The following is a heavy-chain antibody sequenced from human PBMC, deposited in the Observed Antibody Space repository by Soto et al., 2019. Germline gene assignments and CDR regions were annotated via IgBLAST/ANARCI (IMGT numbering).Heavy chain of an antibody. CDR2: IYWDDDK. D-gene: IGHD5-18*01. V-gene: IGHV2-5*02. CDR1: GFSHSTSAVG. J-gene: IGHJ4*02. CDR3: AHSSGYGYYFDY. Sequence: QITLKESGPTLVKPTQTLTLTCTFSGFSHSTSAVGVGWIRQPPGKALEWLALIYWDDDKRYSPSLKSRLTITKDTSKNQVVLTMTNMDPVDTATYYCAHSSGYGYYFDYWGQGTLVTVSS.